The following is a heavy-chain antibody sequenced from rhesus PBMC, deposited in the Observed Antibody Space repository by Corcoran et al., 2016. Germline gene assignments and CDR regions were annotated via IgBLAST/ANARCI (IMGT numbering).Heavy chain of an antibody. Sequence: QLQLQESGPGLVKPSETLSVTCAVSGGSISLSYWSWIRQAPGKGLEWIGEIDGSGRSTNYNPSLKSGVTRSVDTSKNQLALKLSSVTTADTAVYYGARARRTHFDYWGQGVLVTVSS. CDR1: GGSISLSY. V-gene: IGHV4-169*01. CDR2: IDGSGRST. CDR3: ARARRTHFDY. J-gene: IGHJ4*01.